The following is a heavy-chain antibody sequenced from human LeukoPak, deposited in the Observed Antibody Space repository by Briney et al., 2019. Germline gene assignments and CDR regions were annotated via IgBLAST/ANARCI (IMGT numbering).Heavy chain of an antibody. CDR3: AKLEGYCSSSTCHGNWYFDR. Sequence: GGSLRLSCAASGFTFSIYAMTWVRQAPGKGLEWVSTMSGSGDTIYYADSVKGRFTISRDNSKSTLYLQMNSLRAEDTALYYCAKLEGYCSSSTCHGNWYFDRWGRGTLVTVSS. CDR2: MSGSGDTI. V-gene: IGHV3-23*01. J-gene: IGHJ2*01. D-gene: IGHD2-2*01. CDR1: GFTFSIYA.